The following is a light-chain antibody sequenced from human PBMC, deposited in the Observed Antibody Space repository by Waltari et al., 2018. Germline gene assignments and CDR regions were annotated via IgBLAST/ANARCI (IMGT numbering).Light chain of an antibody. Sequence: QSALTQPASVSGSPGQSITISCTGTSRDIGGYNYVSWYQQHTGKAPKVIIYDVSSRPSGVSNRFSGSKSANTASLTISGLQAEDEADYYCTSYTTSSVLFGGGTKLTVL. V-gene: IGLV2-14*03. CDR2: DVS. J-gene: IGLJ2*01. CDR1: SRDIGGYNY. CDR3: TSYTTSSVL.